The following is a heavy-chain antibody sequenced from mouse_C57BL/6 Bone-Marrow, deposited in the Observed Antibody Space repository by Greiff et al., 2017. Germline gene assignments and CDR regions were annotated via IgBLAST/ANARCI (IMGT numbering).Heavy chain of an antibody. V-gene: IGHV14-4*01. CDR3: STGYDYDGAWFDF. J-gene: IGHJ3*01. D-gene: IGHD2-4*01. Sequence: DVQLQEPGAELVRPGASVKLSCTASGFNIKDDYMHWVKQRPEQGLEWIGWIDPENGDTEYASKFQGKATITADTSSNTAYLQLSSLTSEDPAVYYCSTGYDYDGAWFDFWGQGTLVTVSA. CDR1: GFNIKDDY. CDR2: IDPENGDT.